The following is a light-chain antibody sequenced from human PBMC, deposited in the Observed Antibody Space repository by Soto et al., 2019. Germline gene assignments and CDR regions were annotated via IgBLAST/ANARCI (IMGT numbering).Light chain of an antibody. V-gene: IGLV2-14*03. Sequence: QSVLTQPASVSGSPGQSIAISCTGTSSDVGAYNSVSWYQQHPGRAPKLMIHDVSNRPSGVSNRFSGPTSGNTASLTISRLQAEDDADYYCSSYTSSSTLGVFGTGTKVSVL. CDR2: DVS. J-gene: IGLJ1*01. CDR3: SSYTSSSTLGV. CDR1: SSDVGAYNS.